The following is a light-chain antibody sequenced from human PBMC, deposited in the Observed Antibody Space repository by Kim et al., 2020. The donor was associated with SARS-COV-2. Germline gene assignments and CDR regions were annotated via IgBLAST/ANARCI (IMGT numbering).Light chain of an antibody. J-gene: IGKJ2*02. CDR3: QQYATSPWT. CDR2: GAS. CDR1: QCVSSRY. Sequence: LSPGERAPLLCSATQCVSSRYLASYQPKPGYAPTLLIFGASSSATRSPVRFRGSASGTDFNLTISRLGPVDFSVYYCQQYATSPWTFGQGTTLE. V-gene: IGKV3-20*01.